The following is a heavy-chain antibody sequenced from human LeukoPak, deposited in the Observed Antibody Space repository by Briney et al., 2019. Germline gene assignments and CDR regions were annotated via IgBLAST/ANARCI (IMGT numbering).Heavy chain of an antibody. CDR3: ARDPSNSSGGYEHFDY. J-gene: IGHJ4*02. D-gene: IGHD6-19*01. CDR1: GYTFTSHS. V-gene: IGHV1-18*01. Sequence: ASVRVSCTASGYTFTSHSISWVRQAPGQGLEWMGWNSAYNGDTKYAQKFQGRVTMTTDASTTTAYMELRSLTSDDTAIYYCARDPSNSSGGYEHFDYWGQGTLVTVSS. CDR2: NSAYNGDT.